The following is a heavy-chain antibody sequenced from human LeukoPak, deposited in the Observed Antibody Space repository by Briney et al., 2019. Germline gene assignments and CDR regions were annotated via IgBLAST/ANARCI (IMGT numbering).Heavy chain of an antibody. D-gene: IGHD3-22*01. Sequence: GGSLRLSCAASGFTFSRYWMHWVRQAPGKGLVWVSRINSDGSSPTYADSVKGRFTISRDNAKNSLFLQMNSLRAEDTALYYCARDRGPYDSSGYYPYDAFDIWGQGTMVTVSS. CDR2: INSDGSSP. CDR3: ARDRGPYDSSGYYPYDAFDI. CDR1: GFTFSRYW. J-gene: IGHJ3*02. V-gene: IGHV3-74*01.